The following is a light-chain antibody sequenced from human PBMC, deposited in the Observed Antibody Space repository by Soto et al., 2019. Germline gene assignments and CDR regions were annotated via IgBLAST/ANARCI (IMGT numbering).Light chain of an antibody. J-gene: IGKJ1*01. CDR1: QSVSSSY. CDR3: HQRQSWPRT. Sequence: EIVLTQSPGTLSLSPGERATLSCRASQSVSSSYLAWYQQKPGQAPRLLIYGASSRASGIPDRFSGSGSGTDFTLSISDVEPEDFAVYYCHQRQSWPRTVGQGTKVDIK. CDR2: GAS. V-gene: IGKV3-20*01.